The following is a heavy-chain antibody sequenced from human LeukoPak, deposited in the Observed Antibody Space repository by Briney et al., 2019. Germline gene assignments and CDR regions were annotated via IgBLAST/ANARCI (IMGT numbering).Heavy chain of an antibody. CDR1: GGTFSSYA. CDR3: AREPGIAAAGPTAYFDY. V-gene: IGHV1-69*13. D-gene: IGHD6-13*01. Sequence: SVKVSCKPSGGTFSSYAISWVRQAPGQGLEWMGGIIPIFGTANYAQKFQGRVTITADESTSTAYMELSSLRSEDTAVYYCAREPGIAAAGPTAYFDYWGQGTLVTVSS. CDR2: IIPIFGTA. J-gene: IGHJ4*02.